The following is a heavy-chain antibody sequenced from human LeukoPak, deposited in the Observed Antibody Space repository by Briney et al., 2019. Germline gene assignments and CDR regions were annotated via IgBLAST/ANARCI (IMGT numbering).Heavy chain of an antibody. CDR3: ARAITSVATIGLIYYAMDV. J-gene: IGHJ6*02. D-gene: IGHD5-12*01. CDR2: INPNSGGT. V-gene: IGHV1-2*02. Sequence: GASVKVSCKASGYTFTGYYMHWVRQAPGQGLEWMGWINPNSGGTDYAQKFQARVTMTRDTSISTAYMELSSLRADDTAVYYCARAITSVATIGLIYYAMDVWGQGTTVTVSS. CDR1: GYTFTGYY.